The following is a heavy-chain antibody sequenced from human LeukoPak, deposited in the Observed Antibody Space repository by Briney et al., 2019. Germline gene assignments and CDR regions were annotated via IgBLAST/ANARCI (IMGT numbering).Heavy chain of an antibody. V-gene: IGHV3-21*01. CDR3: ARGPCCGGDCTGAFDI. D-gene: IGHD2-21*02. J-gene: IGHJ3*02. CDR2: ISSSSSYI. Sequence: PGGSLRLSCAASGFTFSSYSMNWVRQAPGKGLEWVSSISSSSSYIYYADSVKGRFTISRDNAKNSLYLQMNSLRAEDTAVYYCARGPCCGGDCTGAFDIWGQGTMVTVSS. CDR1: GFTFSSYS.